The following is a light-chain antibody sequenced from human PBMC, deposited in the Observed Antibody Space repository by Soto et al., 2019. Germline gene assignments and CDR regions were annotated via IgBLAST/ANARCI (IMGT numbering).Light chain of an antibody. V-gene: IGLV2-14*01. J-gene: IGLJ1*01. CDR2: DVS. CDR1: SSDVGGYNY. CDR3: ISYTSGFYV. Sequence: QSALTQPASVSGSPGQSITISCTGTSSDVGGYNYVSWYQQHPGKAPKLMIYDVSARPSGVSNRFSGSKSGNTASLTISGLQAEDEADYYCISYTSGFYVFGTGTKLTVL.